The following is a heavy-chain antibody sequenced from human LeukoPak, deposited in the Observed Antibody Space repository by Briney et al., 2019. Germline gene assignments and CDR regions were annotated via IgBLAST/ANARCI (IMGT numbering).Heavy chain of an antibody. CDR3: ARDWYQLLSHYYYGMDV. Sequence: PGGSLRLSCAASGFTVSSNYMSWVRQAPGKGLEWVSVIYSGGSTYYADSVKGRFTISRHNSKNTLYLQMNSLRAEDTAVYYCARDWYQLLSHYYYGMDVWGQGTTVTVSS. CDR2: IYSGGST. D-gene: IGHD2-2*01. J-gene: IGHJ6*02. V-gene: IGHV3-53*01. CDR1: GFTVSSNY.